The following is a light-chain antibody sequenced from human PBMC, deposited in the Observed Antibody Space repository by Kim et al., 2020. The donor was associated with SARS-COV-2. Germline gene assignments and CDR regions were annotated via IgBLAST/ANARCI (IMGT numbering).Light chain of an antibody. CDR2: SNN. Sequence: QTATFHGPGTIHNVGTQGAPWLQHLQRHPPKLLLYSNNSRPSVFADRFSASRSGDTASLTITGLQPDDEADYCCSAWDTSLNAAVFGGGTQLTVL. CDR1: IHNVGTQG. CDR3: SAWDTSLNAAV. J-gene: IGLJ2*01. V-gene: IGLV10-54*04.